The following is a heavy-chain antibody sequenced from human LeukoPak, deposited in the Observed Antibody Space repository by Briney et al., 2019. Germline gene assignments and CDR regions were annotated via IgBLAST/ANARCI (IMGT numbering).Heavy chain of an antibody. CDR1: GYTFIDYY. Sequence: GASVKVSCKASGYTFIDYYIHWVRQAPGQGLEWMGWINPNSGGTNYAQKFQGRVTMTRDTSISTAYMELSRLRSDDTAVYYCARVGSTTSYYDNSGLDAFDVWGQGTIITVSS. D-gene: IGHD3-22*01. CDR3: ARVGSTTSYYDNSGLDAFDV. V-gene: IGHV1-2*02. J-gene: IGHJ3*01. CDR2: INPNSGGT.